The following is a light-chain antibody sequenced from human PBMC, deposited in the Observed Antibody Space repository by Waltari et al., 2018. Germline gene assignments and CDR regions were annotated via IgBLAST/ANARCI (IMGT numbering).Light chain of an antibody. Sequence: DIQMTQSQSSLSASVGDTVTITCRASQGISSYLNWFQQKPGKAPKLLIYDAITLHSEVPSRFSGSGSGTEFTITISSLQTEDFAGYYCLQHKSLPFTFGPGTKL. CDR2: DAI. V-gene: IGKV1-17*01. CDR1: QGISSY. J-gene: IGKJ3*01. CDR3: LQHKSLPFT.